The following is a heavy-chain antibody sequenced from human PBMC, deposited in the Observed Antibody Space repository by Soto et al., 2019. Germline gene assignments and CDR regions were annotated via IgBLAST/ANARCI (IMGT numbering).Heavy chain of an antibody. CDR1: GFTFSSYE. CDR2: ISSSGSTI. V-gene: IGHV3-48*03. D-gene: IGHD3-3*01. Sequence: EVQLVESGGGLVQPGGSLRLSCAASGFTFSSYEMNWVRQAPGKGLEWVSYISSSGSTIYYADSVKGRFTISRDNAKNSLYLQMNSLRAEYTAVYYCARELVRFLEWLPGGGMDVWGQGTTVTVSS. CDR3: ARELVRFLEWLPGGGMDV. J-gene: IGHJ6*02.